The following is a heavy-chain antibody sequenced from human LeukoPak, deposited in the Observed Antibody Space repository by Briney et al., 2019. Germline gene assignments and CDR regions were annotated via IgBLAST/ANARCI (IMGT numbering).Heavy chain of an antibody. CDR1: GGSFSGYY. CDR2: IYTSGST. D-gene: IGHD4-17*01. CDR3: ARDLFGDLRSDDAFDI. Sequence: PSETLSHTCAVYGGSFSGYYWSWIRQPAGKGLEWIGRIYTSGSTNYNPSLKSRVTMSVDTSKNQFSLKLSSVTAADTAVYYCARDLFGDLRSDDAFDIWGQGTMVTVSS. V-gene: IGHV4-4*07. J-gene: IGHJ3*02.